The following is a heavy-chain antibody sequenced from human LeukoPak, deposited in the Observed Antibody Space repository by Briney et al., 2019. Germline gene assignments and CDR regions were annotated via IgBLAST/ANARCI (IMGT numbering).Heavy chain of an antibody. CDR1: GGSISSYY. CDR2: IYTSGST. V-gene: IGHV4-4*07. J-gene: IGHJ6*02. D-gene: IGHD2-2*01. Sequence: PSETLSLTCTVSGGSISSYYWSWIRQPAGKGLEWIGCIYTSGSTNYNPSLKSRVTMSVDTSKNQFSLKLSSVTAADTAVYYCARVVPAAPEGIYYYGMDVWGQGTTVTASS. CDR3: ARVVPAAPEGIYYYGMDV.